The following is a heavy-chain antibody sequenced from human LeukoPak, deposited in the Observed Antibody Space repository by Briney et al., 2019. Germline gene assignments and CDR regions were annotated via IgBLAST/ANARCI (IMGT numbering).Heavy chain of an antibody. J-gene: IGHJ3*02. CDR1: GFTFSSYS. D-gene: IGHD1-26*01. CDR2: ISSSSSYI. V-gene: IGHV3-21*01. CDR3: ARVWEDYDAFDI. Sequence: GESLRLSCAASGFTFSSYSMNWVRQAPGKGLEWVSSISSSSSYIYYADSVKGRFTISRDNAKNSLYLQMNSLRAEDTAVYYCARVWEDYDAFDIWGQGTMVTVSS.